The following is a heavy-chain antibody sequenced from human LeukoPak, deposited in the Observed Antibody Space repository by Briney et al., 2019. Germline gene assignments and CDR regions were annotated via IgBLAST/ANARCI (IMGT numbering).Heavy chain of an antibody. CDR1: GGSFSGYY. Sequence: SETLSLTCAVYGGSFSGYYWSWIRQPPGKGLEWIGEINHSGSTNYNPSLKSRVTMSVDTSKNQFSLKLSSVTPADTAVYYCARHRTDQYYFYYMDVWGKGTTVIVSS. CDR3: ARHRTDQYYFYYMDV. J-gene: IGHJ6*03. CDR2: INHSGST. V-gene: IGHV4-34*01. D-gene: IGHD1-1*01.